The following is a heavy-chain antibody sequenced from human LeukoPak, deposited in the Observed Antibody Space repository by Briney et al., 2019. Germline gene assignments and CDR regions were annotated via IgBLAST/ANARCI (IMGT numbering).Heavy chain of an antibody. CDR3: AKAGWKVYFYYYGMDV. J-gene: IGHJ6*02. Sequence: PGGSLRLSCAASGFTFDDYAMHWVRQAPGKGLEWVSGISWNSGSIGYADSVKGRFTISGDNAKNSLYLQMNSLRPEDSAVYYCAKAGWKVYFYYYGMDVWGQGTTVTVSS. D-gene: IGHD1-1*01. V-gene: IGHV3-9*01. CDR1: GFTFDDYA. CDR2: ISWNSGSI.